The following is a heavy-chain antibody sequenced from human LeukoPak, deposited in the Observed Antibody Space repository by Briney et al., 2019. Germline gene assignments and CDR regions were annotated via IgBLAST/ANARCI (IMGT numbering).Heavy chain of an antibody. CDR2: IVVGSGNT. CDR1: GFTFTSSA. V-gene: IGHV1-58*01. Sequence: ASVKVSCKASGFTFTSSAVQWVRQARGQRLEWIGWIVVGSGNTNYAQKFQERVTITRDMSTSTAYMELSSLRPEDTAVYYCAADPRTYYYDSSGEFDYWGQGTLVTVSS. D-gene: IGHD3-22*01. CDR3: AADPRTYYYDSSGEFDY. J-gene: IGHJ4*02.